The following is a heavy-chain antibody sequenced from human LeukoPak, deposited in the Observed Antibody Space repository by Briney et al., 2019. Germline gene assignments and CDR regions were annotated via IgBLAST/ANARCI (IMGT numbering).Heavy chain of an antibody. V-gene: IGHV4-59*08. D-gene: IGHD7-27*01. J-gene: IGHJ4*02. Sequence: SETLSLTCSVSGGSISNYFWTWIRQPPGKGLEWIGYIYSSGSTYYNPSLKSRVTISVDTSKNRFSLKLSTVTAADTAVYYCARRPTGDPKFDYWGQGTMVTVSS. CDR2: IYSSGST. CDR3: ARRPTGDPKFDY. CDR1: GGSISNYF.